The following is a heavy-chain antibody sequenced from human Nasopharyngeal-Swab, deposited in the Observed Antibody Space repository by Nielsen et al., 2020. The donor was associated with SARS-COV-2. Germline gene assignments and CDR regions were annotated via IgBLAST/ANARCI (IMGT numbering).Heavy chain of an antibody. CDR3: TTDFYFDY. Sequence: ETLSLTCAASGFIFSASAIHWVRQASGKGLECVGRIGDKDHNYATTYGASVQGRFTISRDDSKNTAFLQMDSLKTEDTALYYCTTDFYFDYWGQGTLVTVSS. CDR1: GFIFSASA. CDR2: IGDKDHNYAT. V-gene: IGHV3-73*01. J-gene: IGHJ4*02.